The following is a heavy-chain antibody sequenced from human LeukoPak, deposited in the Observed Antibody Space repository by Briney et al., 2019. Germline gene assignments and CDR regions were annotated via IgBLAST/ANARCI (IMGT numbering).Heavy chain of an antibody. D-gene: IGHD3-22*01. CDR2: FNHSGST. V-gene: IGHV4-34*01. CDR3: ARYPYYYDSSGYYYFDY. CDR1: GGSFSGYC. Sequence: SETLSLTCAVYGGSFSGYCWSWIRQPPGKGLEWIGEFNHSGSTNYNPSLKSRVTISVDTSKNEFSLKLSSVTAADTAVYYCARYPYYYDSSGYYYFDYWGQGTLVTVSS. J-gene: IGHJ4*02.